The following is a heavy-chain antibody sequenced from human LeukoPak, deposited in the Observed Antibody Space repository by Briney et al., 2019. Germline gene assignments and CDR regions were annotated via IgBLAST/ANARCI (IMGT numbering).Heavy chain of an antibody. CDR2: IYPGDSDT. D-gene: IGHD3-3*01. V-gene: IGHV5-51*01. CDR1: GYSFTSYW. J-gene: IGHJ3*02. Sequence: PGASLKISCQGSGYSFTSYWIGWVRQLPGKGLEWMGIIYPGDSDTRYSPSFQGQVTISADKSISTAYLQWSSLKASDTAMYYCAIFSMTDAFDIWGQGTMVTVSS. CDR3: AIFSMTDAFDI.